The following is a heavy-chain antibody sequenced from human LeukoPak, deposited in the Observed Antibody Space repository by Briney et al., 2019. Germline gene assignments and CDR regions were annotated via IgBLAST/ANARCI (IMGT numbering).Heavy chain of an antibody. D-gene: IGHD3-3*01. V-gene: IGHV4-38-2*02. J-gene: IGHJ4*02. CDR2: IYHSGST. Sequence: SETLSLTCTVSGYSISSGYYWGWIRQPPGKGLEWIGSIYHSGSTYYNPSLTSRVTISVDTSKNQFSLKLSSVTAADTAVYYCASLSRLRILEWLSRYYFDYWGQGTLVTVSS. CDR3: ASLSRLRILEWLSRYYFDY. CDR1: GYSISSGYY.